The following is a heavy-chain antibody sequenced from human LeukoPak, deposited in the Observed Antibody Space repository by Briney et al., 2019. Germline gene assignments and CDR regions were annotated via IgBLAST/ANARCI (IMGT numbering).Heavy chain of an antibody. D-gene: IGHD5-24*01. CDR2: ITASGDRT. CDR3: ARAATNWFDP. V-gene: IGHV3-23*01. Sequence: GGSLSLSCDASGLIYSSYAMSWVRQAPGKGLEWVSSITASGDRTFYGDPVRGRFTVSRDNSKNTLYLQMNSLRAEDTAVYFCARAATNWFDPWGQGALVTVSS. J-gene: IGHJ5*02. CDR1: GLIYSSYA.